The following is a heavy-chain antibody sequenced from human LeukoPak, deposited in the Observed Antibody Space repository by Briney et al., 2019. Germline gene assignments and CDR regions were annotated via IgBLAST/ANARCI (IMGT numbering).Heavy chain of an antibody. Sequence: SCKASGYTFTDYYLHWVRQAPGKGLEWVAVIWYDGSNKYYADSVKGRFTISRDNSKNTLYLQMNSLRAEDTAVYYCARSEVVYNWNYGAFDYWGQGTLVTVSS. V-gene: IGHV3-33*01. CDR1: GYTFTDYY. D-gene: IGHD1-7*01. CDR3: ARSEVVYNWNYGAFDY. J-gene: IGHJ4*02. CDR2: IWYDGSNK.